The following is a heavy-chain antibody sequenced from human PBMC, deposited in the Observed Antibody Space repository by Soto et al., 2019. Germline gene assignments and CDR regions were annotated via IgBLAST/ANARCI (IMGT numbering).Heavy chain of an antibody. J-gene: IGHJ6*02. CDR1: GGTFSSYA. CDR2: IIPIFGTA. D-gene: IGHD1-26*01. Sequence: EASVKVSCKASGGTFSSYAISWVRQAPGQGLEWMGGIIPIFGTANYAQKFQGRVTITADKSTSTAYMELSSLRSEDTAMYYCAREVSGSYKYYYYYGMDVWGQGTTVTVSS. V-gene: IGHV1-69*06. CDR3: AREVSGSYKYYYYYGMDV.